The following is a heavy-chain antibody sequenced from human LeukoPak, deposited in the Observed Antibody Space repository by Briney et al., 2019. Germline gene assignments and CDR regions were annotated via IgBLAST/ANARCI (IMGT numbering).Heavy chain of an antibody. V-gene: IGHV3-23*01. CDR1: GFTFSTYA. Sequence: GGSLRLSCAATGFTFSTYAMSWVRQAPGKGLEWVSGISGGSTSTYYADSVKGRFTIARDTSKNSLYLQMNSLRVEDTAVFYCARDQYDTWSRRGNFDSWGQGTLVIVSS. J-gene: IGHJ4*02. D-gene: IGHD3-3*01. CDR2: ISGGSTST. CDR3: ARDQYDTWSRRGNFDS.